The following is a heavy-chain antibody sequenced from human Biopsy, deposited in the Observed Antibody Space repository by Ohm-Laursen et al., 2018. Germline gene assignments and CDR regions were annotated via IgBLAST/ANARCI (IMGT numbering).Heavy chain of an antibody. V-gene: IGHV1-2*02. Sequence: ASVKVSCKASGYTFTGYHVHWVRQAPGQGLEWMGWINAKTGDTNYAQKFQGRVTMTRDTSISTAYVDLGSLRSDDTAVYYCTRGGYYYDSLAYYYWFDPWGQGTLVTVSS. D-gene: IGHD3-22*01. CDR1: GYTFTGYH. CDR3: TRGGYYYDSLAYYYWFDP. J-gene: IGHJ5*02. CDR2: INAKTGDT.